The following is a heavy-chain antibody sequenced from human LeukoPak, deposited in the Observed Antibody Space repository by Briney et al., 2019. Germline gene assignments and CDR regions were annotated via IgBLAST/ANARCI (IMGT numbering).Heavy chain of an antibody. CDR3: ARRPDNSGYYPFDY. D-gene: IGHD3-22*01. CDR2: INPNSGGT. V-gene: IGHV1-2*02. CDR1: GYTFTGYY. J-gene: IGHJ4*02. Sequence: ASVKVSCKASGYTFTGYYMHWVRQAPGQGLEWMGWINPNSGGTNYAQKFQGRVTMTRDTSISTAYMELSRLRSDDTAVYYCARRPDNSGYYPFDYWGQGTLVTVSS.